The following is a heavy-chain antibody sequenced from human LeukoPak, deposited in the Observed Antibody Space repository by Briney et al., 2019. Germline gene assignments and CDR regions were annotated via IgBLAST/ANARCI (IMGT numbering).Heavy chain of an antibody. Sequence: PGGSLRLSCAASGFTFSSYDMSWVRQAPGQGLEWVSMISSSSSYIYYADSVRGRFTISRDNAKNSLYLQMSSLRAEDTAVYYCARDEKSCSSSSCYYKYWGQGTLVTVSS. CDR3: ARDEKSCSSSSCYYKY. CDR1: GFTFSSYD. V-gene: IGHV3-21*06. D-gene: IGHD2-2*01. CDR2: ISSSSSYI. J-gene: IGHJ4*02.